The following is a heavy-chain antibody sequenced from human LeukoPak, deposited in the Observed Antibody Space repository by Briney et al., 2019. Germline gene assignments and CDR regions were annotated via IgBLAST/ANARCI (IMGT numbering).Heavy chain of an antibody. V-gene: IGHV1-69*06. CDR3: ARSEYSYNIYYYMDV. CDR1: GGTFNTSP. J-gene: IGHJ6*03. CDR2: IIPIFGTA. Sequence: SVKVSCKASGGTFNTSPLSWLRQAPGQGLEWMGGIIPIFGTANYAQKFQGRVTITADKSTSTAYMELSSLRSEDTAVYYCARSEYSYNIYYYMDVWGKGTTVTVSS. D-gene: IGHD5-18*01.